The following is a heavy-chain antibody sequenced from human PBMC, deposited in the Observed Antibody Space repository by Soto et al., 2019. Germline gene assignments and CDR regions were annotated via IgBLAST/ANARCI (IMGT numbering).Heavy chain of an antibody. V-gene: IGHV1-46*01. CDR2: INPSGGST. Sequence: QVQLVQSGAEVKKPGASVKVSCKASGYTFTSYYMHWVRQDPGQGLEWLGIINPSGGSTSYAQKVQGRVTMTRDTSTSTVDMELSSMRSEKTAGYYCARDRDYYGSGSYYNVGAFDIWGQGTMVTVSS. D-gene: IGHD3-10*01. J-gene: IGHJ3*02. CDR3: ARDRDYYGSGSYYNVGAFDI. CDR1: GYTFTSYY.